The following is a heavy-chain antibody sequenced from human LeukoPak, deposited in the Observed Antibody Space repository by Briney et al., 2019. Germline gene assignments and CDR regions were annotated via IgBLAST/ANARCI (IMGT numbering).Heavy chain of an antibody. J-gene: IGHJ4*02. CDR3: ARHGSGRKYFDPLDY. Sequence: GGTLRLSCAAAGFSFNEYAMHWVRQAPGKGLEWVAVVWRDGSNKYYADSVKGRFTVSRDNPKNTLNLQMDSLRVEDTAVYYCARHGSGRKYFDPLDYWGQGTLVTVSS. V-gene: IGHV3-33*08. CDR1: GFSFNEYA. D-gene: IGHD1-26*01. CDR2: VWRDGSNK.